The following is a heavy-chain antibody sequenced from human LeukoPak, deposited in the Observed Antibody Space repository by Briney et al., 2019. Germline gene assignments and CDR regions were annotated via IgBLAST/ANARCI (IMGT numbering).Heavy chain of an antibody. CDR3: ARDSHYYDSSGYGLGP. J-gene: IGHJ5*02. CDR1: GGSISSHY. Sequence: SETLSLTCTVSGGSISSHYWSWIRQPPGKGLEWIGYIYYSGSTNYNPSLKSRVTISVDTSKNQFSLKLSSVTAADTAVYYCARDSHYYDSSGYGLGPWGQGTLFTVSS. V-gene: IGHV4-59*11. CDR2: IYYSGST. D-gene: IGHD3-22*01.